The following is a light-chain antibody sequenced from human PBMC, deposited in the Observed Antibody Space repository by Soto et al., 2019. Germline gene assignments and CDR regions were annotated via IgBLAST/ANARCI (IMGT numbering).Light chain of an antibody. V-gene: IGKV3-20*01. CDR2: GAS. Sequence: EIVLTQSPGTLSLSPGERATLSCRASQSVSSSYLAWYQQKPGQAPRLLIYGASSRATGIPDRFSGSGSGTDVTLTISRLEPEDFAFYYCQQDGSSPWTFGQGTKVEIK. CDR1: QSVSSSY. J-gene: IGKJ1*01. CDR3: QQDGSSPWT.